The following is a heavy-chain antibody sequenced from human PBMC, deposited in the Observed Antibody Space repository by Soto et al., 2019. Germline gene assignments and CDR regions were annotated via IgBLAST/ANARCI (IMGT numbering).Heavy chain of an antibody. CDR2: INSDGSSI. J-gene: IGHJ4*02. CDR1: GFTFSSYW. D-gene: IGHD6-19*01. V-gene: IGHV3-74*01. Sequence: EVQLVESGGGLVQPGGSLRLSCAASGFTFSSYWMHWVRQAPGKGLVWVSRINSDGSSISYADSVKGRFTISRDNAKNTLYLQMNSLRVEDRAVYYCARETGYRSGWRQDYWGQGTLVAVSS. CDR3: ARETGYRSGWRQDY.